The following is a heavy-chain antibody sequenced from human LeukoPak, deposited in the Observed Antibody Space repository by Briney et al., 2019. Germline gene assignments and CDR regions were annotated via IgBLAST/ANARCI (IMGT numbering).Heavy chain of an antibody. CDR3: ARTYSGYDYAFDI. J-gene: IGHJ3*02. CDR2: MIPNSGNT. Sequence: ASVKVSCKASGYTFTSYDINWVRQATGQGLEWMGWMIPNSGNTGYAQKFQGRVTMTRNTSISTAYMELSSLRSEDTAVYYCARTYSGYDYAFDIWGQGTMVTVSS. D-gene: IGHD5-12*01. V-gene: IGHV1-8*01. CDR1: GYTFTSYD.